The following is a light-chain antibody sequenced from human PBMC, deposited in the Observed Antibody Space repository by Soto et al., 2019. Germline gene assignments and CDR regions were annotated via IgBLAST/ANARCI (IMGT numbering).Light chain of an antibody. CDR1: QSIHTS. Sequence: VLTQSPATLSLSPVEIATLSCRASQSIHTSLAWYQQTSGKPPRLVIYDSTLRANGVPDRFGGSRSGTEFTLTIKSLEPEDFAVYYCQQRNVWPPINCGQGTRREIK. CDR2: DST. J-gene: IGKJ5*01. CDR3: QQRNVWPPIN. V-gene: IGKV3-11*01.